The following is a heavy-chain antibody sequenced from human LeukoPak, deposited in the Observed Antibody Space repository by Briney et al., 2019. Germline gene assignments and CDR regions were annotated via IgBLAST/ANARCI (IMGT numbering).Heavy chain of an antibody. D-gene: IGHD7-27*01. J-gene: IGHJ5*02. Sequence: SETLSLTCTVSGGPISGYYWNWIRQPPGKGLEWIGSIYYSGRTSFNASLKTRITMSVDTSKNQFSLKLTSVTTADTAVYFCARDSAGDYWLDPWGQGTPVTVSS. CDR3: ARDSAGDYWLDP. CDR2: IYYSGRT. V-gene: IGHV4-59*01. CDR1: GGPISGYY.